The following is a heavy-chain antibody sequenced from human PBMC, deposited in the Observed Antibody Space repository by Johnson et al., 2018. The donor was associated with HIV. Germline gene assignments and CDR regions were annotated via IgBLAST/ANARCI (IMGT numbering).Heavy chain of an antibody. D-gene: IGHD3-3*01. CDR1: GFTFSSYA. CDR2: IYSGGST. CDR3: ARDRVPDAFYI. J-gene: IGHJ3*02. V-gene: IGHV3-66*01. Sequence: MQLVESGGGVVQPGRSLRLSCVASGFTFSSYAMHWVRQAPGKGLEWVSVIYSGGSTYYADSVKGRFTISRDNSKNTLYLQMNSLRAEDTAVYYCARDRVPDAFYIWGQGTMVTVSS.